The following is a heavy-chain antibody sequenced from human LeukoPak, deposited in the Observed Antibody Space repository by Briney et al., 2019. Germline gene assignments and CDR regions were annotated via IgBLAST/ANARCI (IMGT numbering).Heavy chain of an antibody. D-gene: IGHD3-22*01. J-gene: IGHJ5*02. V-gene: IGHV1-18*04. CDR3: ARDPYDSSGYYWFDP. CDR2: IIPIFGTA. CDR1: GYTFTSYY. Sequence: ASVKVSCKASGYTFTSYYMHWVRQAPGQGLEWMGGIIPIFGTANYAQKLQGRVTMTTDTSTSTAYMELRSLRSDDTAVYCCARDPYDSSGYYWFDPWGQGTLVTVSS.